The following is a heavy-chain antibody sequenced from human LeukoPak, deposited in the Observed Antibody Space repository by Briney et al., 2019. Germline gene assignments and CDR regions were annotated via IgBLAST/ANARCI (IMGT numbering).Heavy chain of an antibody. CDR1: GFTFSSYS. J-gene: IGHJ4*02. D-gene: IGHD1-26*01. CDR3: TTDLPLVGATIGY. CDR2: IKSRTDGGTT. V-gene: IGHV3-15*01. Sequence: GGSLRLSCTVSGFTFSSYSMNWVRQAPGKGLEWVGRIKSRTDGGTTDYAAPVKGRFTISRDDSKNTLYLQMNSLKIEDTAVYHCTTDLPLVGATIGYWGQGTLVTVSS.